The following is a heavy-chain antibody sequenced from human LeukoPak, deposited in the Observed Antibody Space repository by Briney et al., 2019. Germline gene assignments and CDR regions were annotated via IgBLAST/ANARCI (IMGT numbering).Heavy chain of an antibody. CDR3: ARVPGGYYYDSSGYYFFDY. CDR2: ISAYNGNT. J-gene: IGHJ4*02. Sequence: ASVKVSCKASGYTFTSYGISWVRQAPGQGLEWMGWISAYNGNTNYAQKLQGRVTMTTDTSTSTAYMELRSLRSDDTAVYYCARVPGGYYYDSSGYYFFDYWGQGTLVTASS. CDR1: GYTFTSYG. D-gene: IGHD3-22*01. V-gene: IGHV1-18*01.